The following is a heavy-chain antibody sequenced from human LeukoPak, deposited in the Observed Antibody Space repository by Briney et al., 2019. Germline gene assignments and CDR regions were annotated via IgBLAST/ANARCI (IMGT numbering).Heavy chain of an antibody. V-gene: IGHV4-59*08. Sequence: LSETLSLTCTVSGGSISSYYWSWIRQPPGKGLEWIGYIYYRGSTNYNPSLKSRVTISVDTSKNQFSLKLNSVTAADTAVYYCARHFTSLTGYSYYFDYWGQGTLVTVSS. J-gene: IGHJ4*02. CDR3: ARHFTSLTGYSYYFDY. CDR1: GGSISSYY. D-gene: IGHD3-9*01. CDR2: IYYRGST.